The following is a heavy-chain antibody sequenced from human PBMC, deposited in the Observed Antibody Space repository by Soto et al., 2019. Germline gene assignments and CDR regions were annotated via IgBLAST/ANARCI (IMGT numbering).Heavy chain of an antibody. Sequence: SETLSLTCTVSCGSISSGDYYWSWIRQPPGKGLDWIGYIYYSGSTYYNPSLKSRVTISVHTSKNQFSLKLSSVTAADTAVYYCAITRGYYYSLDYWGQGTLVTVSS. CDR3: AITRGYYYSLDY. D-gene: IGHD3-22*01. J-gene: IGHJ4*02. CDR2: IYYSGST. CDR1: CGSISSGDYY. V-gene: IGHV4-30-4*01.